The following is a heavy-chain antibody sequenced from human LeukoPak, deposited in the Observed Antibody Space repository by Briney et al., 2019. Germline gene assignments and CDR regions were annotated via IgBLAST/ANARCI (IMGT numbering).Heavy chain of an antibody. Sequence: SVKVSCKASGGTFSSDTISWVRQAPGQSLEWMGGSIPIFATTHFAQKFRDRVTFTADESTSTAYMELSSLRSEDTAVYYCARDGGYYDSSGIPYWGQGTLVTVSS. CDR3: ARDGGYYDSSGIPY. CDR2: SIPIFATT. J-gene: IGHJ4*02. D-gene: IGHD3-22*01. CDR1: GGTFSSDT. V-gene: IGHV1-69*13.